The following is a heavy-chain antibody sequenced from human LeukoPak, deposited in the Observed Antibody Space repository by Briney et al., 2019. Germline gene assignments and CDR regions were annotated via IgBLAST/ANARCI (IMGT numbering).Heavy chain of an antibody. Sequence: PSQTLSLTCTVSGGSISSGDYYWSWIRQPPGKGLEWIVYSYYSGSTYYNPSLKSRVTISVDTSKNQFSLKLSSVTAADTAVYYCARDSGLWFGELYYYYGMDVWGKGTTVTVSS. CDR3: ARDSGLWFGELYYYYGMDV. J-gene: IGHJ6*04. CDR1: GGSISSGDYY. D-gene: IGHD3-10*01. V-gene: IGHV4-30-4*01. CDR2: SYYSGST.